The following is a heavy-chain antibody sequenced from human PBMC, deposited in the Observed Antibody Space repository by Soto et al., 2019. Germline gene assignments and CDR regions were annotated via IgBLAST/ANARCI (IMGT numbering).Heavy chain of an antibody. J-gene: IGHJ6*02. V-gene: IGHV3-74*01. CDR2: INSDGSST. CDR3: AREYGGYSYGYTPNAPRYNYYYYGMDV. Sequence: GGSLRLSCAASGFTFSSYWMHWVRQAPGKGLVWVSRINSDGSSTSYADSVKGRFTISRDKAKNTLYLQMNSLRAEDTAVYYCAREYGGYSYGYTPNAPRYNYYYYGMDVWGQGTTVTVSS. CDR1: GFTFSSYW. D-gene: IGHD5-18*01.